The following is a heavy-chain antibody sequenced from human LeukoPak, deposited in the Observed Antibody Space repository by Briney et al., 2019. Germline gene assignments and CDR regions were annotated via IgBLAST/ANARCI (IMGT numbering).Heavy chain of an antibody. J-gene: IGHJ4*02. CDR2: IWYDGSNK. Sequence: GGSLRLSCAASGFTFSSYAMSWVRQAPGKGLEWVAVIWYDGSNKYYADSVKGRFTISRDNSKNTLYLQMNSLRAEDTAVYYCAKGPITRWGQGTLVTVSS. CDR1: GFTFSSYA. V-gene: IGHV3-33*06. CDR3: AKGPITR. D-gene: IGHD5-24*01.